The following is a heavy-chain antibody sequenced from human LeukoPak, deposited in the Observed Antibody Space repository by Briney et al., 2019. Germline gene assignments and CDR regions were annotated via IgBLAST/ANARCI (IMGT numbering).Heavy chain of an antibody. J-gene: IGHJ4*02. Sequence: ASVKVSCKVAGYTLTELSMHWVRQAPGKRLEWMGGFDPEDGETIYAQKFQGRVTMTEHTSTDAAYMELSSLRSEDTAVYYCATDDYGSGNFDYWGQGTLVTVSS. CDR1: GYTLTELS. V-gene: IGHV1-24*01. CDR2: FDPEDGET. CDR3: ATDDYGSGNFDY. D-gene: IGHD3-10*01.